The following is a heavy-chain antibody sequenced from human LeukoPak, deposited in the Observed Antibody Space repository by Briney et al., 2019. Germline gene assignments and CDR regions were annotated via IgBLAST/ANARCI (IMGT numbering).Heavy chain of an antibody. CDR2: INPNSGGT. Sequence: ASVKVSCKASGYTFTGYYMHWVRQAPGQGLEWMGWINPNSGGTNYAQKFQGRVTMTRDTSISTAYMELSRLRSDDTAVYYCARKGGYYWGNWFDPWGQGTLVTVSS. J-gene: IGHJ5*02. V-gene: IGHV1-2*02. CDR1: GYTFTGYY. D-gene: IGHD3-22*01. CDR3: ARKGGYYWGNWFDP.